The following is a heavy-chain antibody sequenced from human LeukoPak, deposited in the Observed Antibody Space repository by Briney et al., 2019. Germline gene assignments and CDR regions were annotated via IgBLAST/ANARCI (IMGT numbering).Heavy chain of an antibody. Sequence: ASVKVSCKASGGTFSSYAISWVRQAPGQGLEWMGRIIPILGIANYAQKFQGRVTITADKSTSTAYMELSSLRSEDTAVYYCARGFGEPPYYFYGMDVWGQGTTVTVSS. D-gene: IGHD3-10*01. CDR1: GGTFSSYA. CDR2: IIPILGIA. J-gene: IGHJ6*02. CDR3: ARGFGEPPYYFYGMDV. V-gene: IGHV1-69*04.